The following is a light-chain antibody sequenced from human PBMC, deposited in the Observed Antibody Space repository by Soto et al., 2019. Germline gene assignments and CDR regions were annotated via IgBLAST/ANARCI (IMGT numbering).Light chain of an antibody. CDR2: GAS. CDR1: QSVSSN. Sequence: EIVLTQSPATLSVSPGERATLSCRASQSVSSNLAWYQQKPGQAPRLLIYGASSRATVIPDRFSGSGSGTDFTLTISSLQPEDFATYYCQQLNKYPSTFGGGTKVDIK. V-gene: IGKV3D-15*01. J-gene: IGKJ4*01. CDR3: QQLNKYPST.